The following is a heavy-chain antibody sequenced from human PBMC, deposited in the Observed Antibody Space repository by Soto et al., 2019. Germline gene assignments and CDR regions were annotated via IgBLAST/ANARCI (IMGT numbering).Heavy chain of an antibody. CDR2: IYWDDDK. Sequence: QITLKESGPTLVKPTQTLTLTCTFSGFSLSTSGVGVGWIRQPPGKALEWLALIYWDDDKRYSPSLKSRLTINKEASKNQMVLTMTNMEPVDTATYYCAHKLGYCSGGSCYSALKLDYYFDYLRQGTRVPVSA. CDR1: GFSLSTSGVG. CDR3: AHKLGYCSGGSCYSALKLDYYFDY. V-gene: IGHV2-5*02. D-gene: IGHD2-15*01. J-gene: IGHJ4*02.